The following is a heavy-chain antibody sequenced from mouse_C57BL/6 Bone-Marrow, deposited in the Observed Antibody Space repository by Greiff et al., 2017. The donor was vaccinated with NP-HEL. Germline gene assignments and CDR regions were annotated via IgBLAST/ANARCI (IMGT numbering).Heavy chain of an antibody. V-gene: IGHV1-81*01. J-gene: IGHJ3*01. CDR1: GYTFTSYG. CDR3: ARSYDYDGSWFAY. D-gene: IGHD2-4*01. CDR2: IYPRSGNT. Sequence: QVQLKESGAELARPGASVKLSCKASGYTFTSYGISWVKQRTGQGLEWIGEIYPRSGNTYYNEKFKGKATLTADKSSSTAYMELRSLTSEDSAVYFCARSYDYDGSWFAYWGQGTLVTVSA.